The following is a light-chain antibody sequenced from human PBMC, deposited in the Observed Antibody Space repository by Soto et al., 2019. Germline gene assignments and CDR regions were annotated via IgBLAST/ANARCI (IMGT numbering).Light chain of an antibody. J-gene: IGLJ3*02. CDR2: GNT. Sequence: QSVLTQPPSVSGAPGQRVTISCTGSSSNIGAGYDVHWYQQSPGTAPKLLIYGNTNRPSGVPDRFSGSKSGTSASLAIAGLQADDEADYYCQSFDSSLSARVFGGGTQLTVL. CDR1: SSNIGAGYD. V-gene: IGLV1-40*01. CDR3: QSFDSSLSARV.